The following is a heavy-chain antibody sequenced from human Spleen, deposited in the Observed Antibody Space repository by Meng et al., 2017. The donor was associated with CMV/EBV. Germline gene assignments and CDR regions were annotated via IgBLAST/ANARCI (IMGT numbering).Heavy chain of an antibody. CDR2: IYYSGST. J-gene: IGHJ4*02. D-gene: IGHD1-26*01. CDR1: GGSISSSSYY. Sequence: SETLSLTCTVSGGSISSSSYYWGWIRQPPGKGLEWIGSIYYSGSTYYNPSLKSRVTISVDTSKNQFSLKLSSVTAADTAVYYCARDWSGSDDYWGQGTLVTVSS. V-gene: IGHV4-39*07. CDR3: ARDWSGSDDY.